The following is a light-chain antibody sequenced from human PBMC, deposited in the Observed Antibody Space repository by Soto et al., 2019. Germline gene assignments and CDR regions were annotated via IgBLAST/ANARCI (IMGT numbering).Light chain of an antibody. CDR1: SSNIGNNF. V-gene: IGLV1-51*01. Sequence: QSVLTQPPSVSAAPGQTVTISCSGGSSNIGNNFVSWYQQLPGTAPKLLIYDNNKRPSGIPDRFSASRSATSATLAITGLQTCDGAVYYCGTWDTRLSCGLFGGGTKLTVL. CDR3: GTWDTRLSCGL. CDR2: DNN. J-gene: IGLJ2*01.